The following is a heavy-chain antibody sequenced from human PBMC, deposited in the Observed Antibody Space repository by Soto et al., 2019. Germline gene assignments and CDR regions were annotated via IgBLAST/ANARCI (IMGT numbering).Heavy chain of an antibody. CDR2: IYYSGST. CDR3: AREGAAVGYIGTYYFDY. CDR1: GGSVSSGSYY. V-gene: IGHV4-61*01. Sequence: SETLSLTCTVSGGSVSSGSYYWSWIRQPPGKGLEWIGCIYYSGSTNYNPSLKSRVTISVDTSKNQFSLKLSSVTAADTAVYYCAREGAAVGYIGTYYFDYWGQGTLVTVSS. J-gene: IGHJ4*02. D-gene: IGHD6-13*01.